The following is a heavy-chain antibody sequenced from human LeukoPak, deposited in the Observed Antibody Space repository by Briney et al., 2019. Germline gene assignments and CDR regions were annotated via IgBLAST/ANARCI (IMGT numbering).Heavy chain of an antibody. CDR2: VNSDGSTT. CDR3: ARGYYSSSRFDS. D-gene: IGHD6-13*01. Sequence: HPGGSRRLSCAASGFPFSNYWMHWVRQAPGKGLVWVSRVNSDGSTTNYADSVKGRFTISRDNAENTLYMRMNSLRPEDTAVYYCARGYYSSSRFDSWGQGTLVTVSS. CDR1: GFPFSNYW. V-gene: IGHV3-74*01. J-gene: IGHJ4*02.